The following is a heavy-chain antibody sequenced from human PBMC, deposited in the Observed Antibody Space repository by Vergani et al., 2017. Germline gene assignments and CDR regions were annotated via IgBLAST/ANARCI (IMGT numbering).Heavy chain of an antibody. CDR3: AKGGGGYSSSLYYYYMDV. Sequence: EVQLVESGGGLVQPGGSLRLSCAASGSTFSSYAMNWVRQAPGKGLEWVSYISRSGSTIYYADSVKGRFTISRDNAKNSLHLQMNSLRAEDTAVYYCAKGGGGYSSSLYYYYMDVWGKGTTVTVSS. CDR1: GSTFSSYA. D-gene: IGHD6-6*01. CDR2: ISRSGSTI. J-gene: IGHJ6*03. V-gene: IGHV3-48*01.